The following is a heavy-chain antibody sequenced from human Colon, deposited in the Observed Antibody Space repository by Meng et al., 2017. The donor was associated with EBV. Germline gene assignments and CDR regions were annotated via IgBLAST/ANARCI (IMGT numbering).Heavy chain of an antibody. Sequence: QVQLQESGPGLVKPSETLSPTCTVSGGSVNSGAYYWSWFRQPPGKGLEWIGYIYYIGNANYNPSLKSRVTISIDTSKDQFSLKLNSVAAADTAVYYCARTNYGDYNWFDPWGQGTLVTSPQ. CDR3: ARTNYGDYNWFDP. D-gene: IGHD4-17*01. CDR1: GGSVNSGAYY. CDR2: IYYIGNA. V-gene: IGHV4-61*08. J-gene: IGHJ5*02.